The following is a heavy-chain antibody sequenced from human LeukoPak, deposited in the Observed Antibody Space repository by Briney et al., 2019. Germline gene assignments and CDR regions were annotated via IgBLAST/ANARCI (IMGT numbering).Heavy chain of an antibody. Sequence: GGSLRLSCAASGFTFSSYGMHWVRQAPGKGLQGVAVIWYDGSNKYYADSVKGRFTISRDNSKNTLYLQMNSLRAEDTAVYYCAKAIGESTANDAFDIWGQGTMVTVSS. CDR2: IWYDGSNK. V-gene: IGHV3-33*06. CDR3: AKAIGESTANDAFDI. D-gene: IGHD3-10*01. J-gene: IGHJ3*02. CDR1: GFTFSSYG.